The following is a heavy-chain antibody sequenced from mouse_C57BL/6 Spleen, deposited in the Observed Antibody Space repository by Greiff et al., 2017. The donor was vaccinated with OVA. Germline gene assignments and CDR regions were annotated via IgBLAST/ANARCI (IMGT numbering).Heavy chain of an antibody. CDR2: ISYDGSN. CDR3: ASRQLRLQGYYAMDY. Sequence: ESGPGLVKPSQSLSLTCSVTGYSITSGYYWNWIRQFPGNKLEWMGYISYDGSNNYNPSLKNRISITRDTSKNQFFLKLNSVTTEDTATYYCASRQLRLQGYYAMDYWGQGTSVTVSS. J-gene: IGHJ4*01. D-gene: IGHD3-2*02. CDR1: GYSITSGYY. V-gene: IGHV3-6*01.